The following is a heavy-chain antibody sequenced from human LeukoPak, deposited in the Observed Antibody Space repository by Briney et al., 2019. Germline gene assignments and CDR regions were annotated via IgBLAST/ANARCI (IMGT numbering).Heavy chain of an antibody. Sequence: PSETLSLTCTVSGGSISSGSYYWSWIRQPAGKGLEWSGRIYTSGSTNYNPSLKSRVTISVDTSKNQFSLKLSSVTAADTAVYYCARGSSSWSNWFDPWGQGTLVTVSS. CDR1: GGSISSGSYY. CDR3: ARGSSSWSNWFDP. V-gene: IGHV4-61*02. CDR2: IYTSGST. D-gene: IGHD6-13*01. J-gene: IGHJ5*02.